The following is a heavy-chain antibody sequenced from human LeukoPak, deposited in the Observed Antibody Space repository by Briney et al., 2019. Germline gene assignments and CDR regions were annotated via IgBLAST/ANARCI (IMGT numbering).Heavy chain of an antibody. CDR2: ISGSGGST. V-gene: IGHV3-23*01. CDR1: GFTFSSYA. J-gene: IGHJ3*02. Sequence: PGGSLRLSCAASGFTFSSYAMSWVRQAPGKGLEWVSAISGSGGSTYYADSVKGRFTISRDNSKNTLYLQMNCLRAEDTAVYYCAKDTLPIVLMVYDAFDIWGQGTMVTVSS. D-gene: IGHD2-8*01. CDR3: AKDTLPIVLMVYDAFDI.